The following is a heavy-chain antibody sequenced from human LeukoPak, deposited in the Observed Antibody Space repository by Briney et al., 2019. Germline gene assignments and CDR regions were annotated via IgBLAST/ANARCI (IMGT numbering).Heavy chain of an antibody. Sequence: GESLKISCKGSGYSFTSYWVGWVRQMPGKGLEWMGIIYPGDSDTRYSPSFQGQVTISADKSISTAYLQWSSLKASDTAMYYCARRNEYYYDSSGYGFDYWGQGTLVTVSS. CDR3: ARRNEYYYDSSGYGFDY. V-gene: IGHV5-51*01. CDR1: GYSFTSYW. J-gene: IGHJ4*02. D-gene: IGHD3-22*01. CDR2: IYPGDSDT.